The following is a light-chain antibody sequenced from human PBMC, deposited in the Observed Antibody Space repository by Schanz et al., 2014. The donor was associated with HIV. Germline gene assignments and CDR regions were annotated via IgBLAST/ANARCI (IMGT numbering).Light chain of an antibody. Sequence: EIVLTQSPGTLSLSPGDRATLSCRASQTVSSSYLAWHQQKPGQAPRLLIYGASSRATGIPDRFSGSGSGTDFTLTISRLEPEDFAVYYCQQYGSSPLFTFGPGTKVDIK. V-gene: IGKV3-20*01. CDR3: QQYGSSPLFT. J-gene: IGKJ3*01. CDR1: QTVSSSY. CDR2: GAS.